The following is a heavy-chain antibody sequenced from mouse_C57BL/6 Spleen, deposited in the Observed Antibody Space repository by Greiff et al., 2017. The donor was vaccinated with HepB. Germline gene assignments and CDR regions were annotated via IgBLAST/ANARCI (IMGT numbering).Heavy chain of an antibody. CDR1: GYAFTNYL. CDR3: ARAYYDYDGYFDV. Sequence: VQLQQSGAELVRPGTSVKVSCKASGYAFTNYLIEWVKQRPGQGLEWIGVINPGSGGTNYNEKFKGKATLTADKSSSTAYMQLSSLTSEDSAVYFCARAYYDYDGYFDVWGTGTTVTVSS. J-gene: IGHJ1*03. D-gene: IGHD2-4*01. CDR2: INPGSGGT. V-gene: IGHV1-54*01.